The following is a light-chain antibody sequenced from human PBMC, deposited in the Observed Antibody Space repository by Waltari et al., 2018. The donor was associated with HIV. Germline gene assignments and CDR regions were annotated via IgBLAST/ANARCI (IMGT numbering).Light chain of an antibody. Sequence: HSALTQPASVSGSPGQSITISCTGTSSDVGTYNLVSWYQQHPGKAPKLMIYEGSKRPSGVSNRFSGSKSGNTASLTISGLQAEDEADYYCCSYAGSSTWVLGTGTKVTVL. J-gene: IGLJ1*01. CDR3: CSYAGSSTWV. CDR1: SSDVGTYNL. V-gene: IGLV2-23*01. CDR2: EGS.